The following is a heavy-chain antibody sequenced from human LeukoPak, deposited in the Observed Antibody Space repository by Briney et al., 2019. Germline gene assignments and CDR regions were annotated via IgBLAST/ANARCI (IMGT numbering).Heavy chain of an antibody. CDR3: ARVNNYDFWSGPLSFDY. V-gene: IGHV3-21*01. CDR2: ISSSSSYI. D-gene: IGHD3-3*01. Sequence: GGSLRLSCAASGFTFSSYSMNWVRQAPGKGPEWVSSISSSSSYIYYADSGKGRFTISRDNAKNSLFLQMDSLRAEDTAVYYCARVNNYDFWSGPLSFDYWGQGILVTVSS. CDR1: GFTFSSYS. J-gene: IGHJ4*02.